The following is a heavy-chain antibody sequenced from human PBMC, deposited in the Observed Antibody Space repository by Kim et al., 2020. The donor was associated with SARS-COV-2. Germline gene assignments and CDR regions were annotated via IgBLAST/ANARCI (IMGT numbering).Heavy chain of an antibody. CDR2: ISYDGSNK. CDR1: GFTFSSYG. D-gene: IGHD2-15*01. V-gene: IGHV3-30*18. Sequence: GGSLRLSCAASGFTFSSYGMHWVRQAPGKGLEWVAVISYDGSNKYYADSVKGRFTISRDNSKNTLYLQMNSLRAEDTAVYYCAKDRLLDPSYYYYGMDVWGQGTTVTVSS. J-gene: IGHJ6*02. CDR3: AKDRLLDPSYYYYGMDV.